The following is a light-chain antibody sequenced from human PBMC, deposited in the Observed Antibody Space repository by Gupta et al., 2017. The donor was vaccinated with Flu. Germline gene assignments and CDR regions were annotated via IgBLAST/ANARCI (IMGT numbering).Light chain of an antibody. J-gene: IGLJ3*02. CDR2: DNN. CDR3: GTWDSSLSAWV. Sequence: SVLTQPPSVSAAPGQKVTTSCSGSSSNSGNNYVSGDQQLPGTAPKLLIYDNNKRPSGMPDRCSGSKSGTSATLGITGLQTGDEADYYCGTWDSSLSAWVFGGGTKLTVL. CDR1: SSNSGNNY. V-gene: IGLV1-51*01.